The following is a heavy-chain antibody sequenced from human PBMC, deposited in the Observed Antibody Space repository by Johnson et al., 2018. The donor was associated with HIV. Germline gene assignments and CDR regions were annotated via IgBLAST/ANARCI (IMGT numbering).Heavy chain of an antibody. J-gene: IGHJ3*01. CDR3: ARDPPGRAFDV. V-gene: IGHV3-23*04. CDR1: GFTFNNFA. CDR2: ISGSGTST. Sequence: VQLVESGGGLVQPGGSLRLSCAASGFTFNNFAMSWVRQAPGKGLEWASCISGSGTSTYYADSVKGRFTISRDNYKDTLFLQMNSLSAEDTAIYYCARDPPGRAFDVWGLGTTVTVSS.